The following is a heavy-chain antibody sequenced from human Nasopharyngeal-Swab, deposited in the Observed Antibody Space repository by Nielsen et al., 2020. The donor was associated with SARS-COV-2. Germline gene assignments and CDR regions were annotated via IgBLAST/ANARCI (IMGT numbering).Heavy chain of an antibody. V-gene: IGHV3-73*01. CDR3: TRRAESGDDAFDI. D-gene: IGHD3-10*01. J-gene: IGHJ3*02. Sequence: GGSLRPSCAASGSTFSGSALPWVRQASGKGLEWVGRIISKANSYATAYAASVKGRFTISRDDSKNTAYLQMNSLKTEDTAVYYCTRRAESGDDAFDIWGQGTMVTVSS. CDR2: IISKANSYAT. CDR1: GSTFSGSA.